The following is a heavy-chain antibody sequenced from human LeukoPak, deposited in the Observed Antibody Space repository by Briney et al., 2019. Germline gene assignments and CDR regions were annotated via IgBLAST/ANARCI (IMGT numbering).Heavy chain of an antibody. V-gene: IGHV1-24*01. J-gene: IGHJ4*02. CDR2: FDPEDGET. Sequence: ASVKVSCKVSGYTLTELSMHWVRQAPGKGLEWMGGFDPEDGETIYAQKFQGRVTMTEDTSTDTAYMELSSLRSEDTAVYYCARVLFEDYGSGSYPFDYWGQGTLVTVSS. CDR1: GYTLTELS. D-gene: IGHD3-10*01. CDR3: ARVLFEDYGSGSYPFDY.